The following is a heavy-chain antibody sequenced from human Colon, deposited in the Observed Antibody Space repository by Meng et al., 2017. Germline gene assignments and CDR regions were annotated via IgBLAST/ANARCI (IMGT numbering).Heavy chain of an antibody. D-gene: IGHD3-10*01. CDR1: GFTFSDYW. Sequence: GESLKISCAVSGFTFSDYWMSWVRQPPGKGLEWVACINQEGDKIYYVDSVKGRFTVSRDNAKNSLYLEMNTLRAEDTALYYCARDYGRAGDYWGQGKLVTGAS. CDR3: ARDYGRAGDY. CDR2: INQEGDKI. V-gene: IGHV3-7*01. J-gene: IGHJ4*02.